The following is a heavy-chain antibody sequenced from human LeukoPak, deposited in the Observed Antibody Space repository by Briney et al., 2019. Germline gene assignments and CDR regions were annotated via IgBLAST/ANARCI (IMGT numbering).Heavy chain of an antibody. CDR2: ISWDGGST. Sequence: GGSLRLSCAASGFTCDDYTMHWVRQAPGKGLEWVSLISWDGGSTYYADSVKGRFTISRDNSKNSLYLQMNSLRTEDTALYYCAKGCGGDCYSLDYWGQGTLVTVSS. CDR1: GFTCDDYT. V-gene: IGHV3-43*01. J-gene: IGHJ4*02. D-gene: IGHD2-21*01. CDR3: AKGCGGDCYSLDY.